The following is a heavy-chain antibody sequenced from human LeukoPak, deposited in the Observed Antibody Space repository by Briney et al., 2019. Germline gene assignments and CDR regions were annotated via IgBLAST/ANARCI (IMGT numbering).Heavy chain of an antibody. CDR2: INPNSGGT. CDR3: AILDSSGYFFDY. D-gene: IGHD3-22*01. CDR1: GYTFTGYY. J-gene: IGHJ4*02. Sequence: ASVKVSCKASGYTFTGYYMHWVRQAPGQGLEWMGWINPNSGGTNYAQKFQGRVTMTRDTSISTAYMELSRLRSDDTAVYYCAILDSSGYFFDYWGQGTLVTVSS. V-gene: IGHV1-2*02.